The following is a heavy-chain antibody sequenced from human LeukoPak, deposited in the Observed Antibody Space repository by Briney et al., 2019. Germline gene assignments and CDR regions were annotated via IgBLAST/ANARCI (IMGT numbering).Heavy chain of an antibody. CDR1: GFTFSSYA. CDR2: ISGSGGST. J-gene: IGHJ4*02. CDR3: AKDQHSSHYYGSGSYYGFDY. D-gene: IGHD3-10*01. Sequence: KTGGSLRLSCAASGFTFSSYAMSWVRQAPGKGLEWVSAISGSGGSTYYADSVKGRFTISRDNSKNTLYLQMNSLRAEDTAVYYCAKDQHSSHYYGSGSYYGFDYWGQGTLVTVSS. V-gene: IGHV3-23*01.